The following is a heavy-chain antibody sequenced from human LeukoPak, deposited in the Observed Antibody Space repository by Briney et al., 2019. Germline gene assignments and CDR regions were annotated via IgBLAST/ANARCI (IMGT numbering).Heavy chain of an antibody. CDR1: GYTFTGYY. CDR3: ARDWGLYSNYFYY. J-gene: IGHJ4*02. D-gene: IGHD4-11*01. V-gene: IGHV1-2*02. CDR2: INPNSGGT. Sequence: GASVKVSCKASGYTFTGYYMHWVRQAPGQGLEWMGWINPNSGGTNYAQKFQGRVTMTRDTSISTAYMELSRLRSDDTAVYYCARDWGLYSNYFYYWGQGTLVTVSS.